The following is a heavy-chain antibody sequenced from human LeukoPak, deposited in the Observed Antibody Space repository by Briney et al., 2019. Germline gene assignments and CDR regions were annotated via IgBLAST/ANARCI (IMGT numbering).Heavy chain of an antibody. CDR1: GYSIRSGYY. CDR2: IYHSGST. CDR3: ARDPDFWSGYYPDY. D-gene: IGHD3-3*01. J-gene: IGHJ4*02. Sequence: SETLSLTXTVSGYSIRSGYYWGWIRQPPGKGLEWIGSIYHSGSTYYNPSLKSRVTISVDTSKNQFSLKLSSVTAADTAVYYCARDPDFWSGYYPDYWGQGTLVTVSS. V-gene: IGHV4-38-2*02.